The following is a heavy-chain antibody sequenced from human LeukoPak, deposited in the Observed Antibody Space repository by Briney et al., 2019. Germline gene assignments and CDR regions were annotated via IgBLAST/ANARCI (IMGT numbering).Heavy chain of an antibody. CDR3: AKDRRAAMVTFFDY. Sequence: QPGGSLRLSCAASGFTFSIYGMHWVRQAPGEGREWVTFIRYDGTNKHYADSVKGRFTISRDSSKNTLYLQMNSLRAEDTAVYYCAKDRRAAMVTFFDYWGQGTLVTVSS. CDR1: GFTFSIYG. V-gene: IGHV3-30*02. D-gene: IGHD5-18*01. CDR2: IRYDGTNK. J-gene: IGHJ4*02.